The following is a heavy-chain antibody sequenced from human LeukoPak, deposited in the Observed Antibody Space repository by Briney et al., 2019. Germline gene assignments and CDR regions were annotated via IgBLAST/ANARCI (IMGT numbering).Heavy chain of an antibody. CDR1: GGSISSSSYY. CDR2: IYYSGST. V-gene: IGHV4-39*07. J-gene: IGHJ3*02. Sequence: SETLSLTCTVSGGSISSSSYYWGWLRQPPGKGLEWIGSIYYSGSTYYNPSLKSRVTISVDTSKNQFSLKLSSVTAADTAVYYCARVGLVRLQDDAFDIWGQGTMVTVSS. CDR3: ARVGLVRLQDDAFDI. D-gene: IGHD6-6*01.